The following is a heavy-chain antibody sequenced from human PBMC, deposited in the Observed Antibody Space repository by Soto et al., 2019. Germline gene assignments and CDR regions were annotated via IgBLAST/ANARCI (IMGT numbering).Heavy chain of an antibody. D-gene: IGHD3-10*01. J-gene: IGHJ6*03. CDR3: ASGEGSSDNYYYYYYMDV. CDR1: GFTFGSYS. V-gene: IGHV3-21*01. Sequence: GGSLRLSCAASGFTFGSYSMNWVRQAPGKGLEWVSSISSSSSYIYYADSVKGRFTISRDNAKNSLYLQMNSLRAEDTAVYYCASGEGSSDNYYYYYYMDVWGKGTTVTVSS. CDR2: ISSSSSYI.